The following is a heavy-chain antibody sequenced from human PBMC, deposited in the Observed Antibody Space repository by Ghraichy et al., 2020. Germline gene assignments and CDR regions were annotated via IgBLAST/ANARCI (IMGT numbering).Heavy chain of an antibody. CDR2: IYTGGST. D-gene: IGHD7-27*01. V-gene: IGHV3-66*01. CDR1: GFTVSSNY. Sequence: GGSLRLSCAASGFTVSSNYMSWVRQAPGKGLEWVSVIYTGGSTYYADSVKGRFTISRDNSKNTLYLQMNSLRAEDTAVYYCARTKSLGIWGAEPDYFDYWGQGTLVTVSS. J-gene: IGHJ4*02. CDR3: ARTKSLGIWGAEPDYFDY.